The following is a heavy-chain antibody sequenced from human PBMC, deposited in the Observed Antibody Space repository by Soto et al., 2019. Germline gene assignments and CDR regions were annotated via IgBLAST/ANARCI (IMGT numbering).Heavy chain of an antibody. CDR3: ARTPPGDSSGWFDY. J-gene: IGHJ4*02. Sequence: SETLSLTCTFSAGSITSHYWTWIRQPPGKGLEWIGYIYNSGTTNYNPSFKSRVTISVDTSKNQFSLKLSSVTAADTAVYYCARTPPGDSSGWFDYWGQGTLVTVSS. CDR2: IYNSGTT. CDR1: AGSITSHY. D-gene: IGHD6-19*01. V-gene: IGHV4-59*11.